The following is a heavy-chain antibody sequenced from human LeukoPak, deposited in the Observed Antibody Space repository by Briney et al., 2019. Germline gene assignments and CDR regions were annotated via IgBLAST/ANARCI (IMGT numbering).Heavy chain of an antibody. CDR2: IYTSGST. Sequence: LETLSLTCTVSGGSISSYYWSWIRQPAGKGLEWIGRIYTSGSTNYNPSLKSRVTMSVGTSKNQFSLKLSSVTAADMAVYYCAQKAPYSPGYSQHWGQGTLVTVSS. J-gene: IGHJ1*01. CDR1: GGSISSYY. D-gene: IGHD2-15*01. V-gene: IGHV4-4*07. CDR3: AQKAPYSPGYSQH.